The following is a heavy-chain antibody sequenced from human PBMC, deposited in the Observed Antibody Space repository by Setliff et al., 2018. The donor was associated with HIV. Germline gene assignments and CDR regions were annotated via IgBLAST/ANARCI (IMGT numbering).Heavy chain of an antibody. CDR2: INPNSGGT. CDR3: ARARDSSGWLEGAFDI. Sequence: EASVKVSCKASGYTFPGYYIHWVRQAPGQGLEWMGWINPNSGGTNYAQKFQGRVTMTRDTSISTAYMELSRLRSDDTAVYYCARARDSSGWLEGAFDIWGQGTMVTVSS. V-gene: IGHV1-2*02. J-gene: IGHJ3*02. CDR1: GYTFPGYY. D-gene: IGHD6-19*01.